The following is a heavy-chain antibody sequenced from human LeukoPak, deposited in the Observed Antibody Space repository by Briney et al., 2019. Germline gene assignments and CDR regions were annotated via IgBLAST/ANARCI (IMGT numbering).Heavy chain of an antibody. V-gene: IGHV3-20*04. J-gene: IGHJ4*02. D-gene: IGHD2-2*01. CDR3: ARAPITSPFYFDY. CDR2: INWSGGST. CDR1: GFAFDEHG. Sequence: GSLRLSCTASGFAFDEHGMSWVRQVPGKGLEWVSGINWSGGSTGYADPLRGRFTISRDNAKNSLHLQMDSLRAEDTALYYCARAPITSPFYFDYWGQGTLVTVSS.